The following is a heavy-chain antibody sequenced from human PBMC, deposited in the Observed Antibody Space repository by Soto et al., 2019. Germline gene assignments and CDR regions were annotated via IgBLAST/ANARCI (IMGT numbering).Heavy chain of an antibody. J-gene: IGHJ5*02. CDR2: INPNSGGT. D-gene: IGHD6-13*01. V-gene: IGHV1-2*02. Sequence: XSVKVSCNATGYTFTGYYMHWVRQAPGQGLEWMGWINPNSGGTNYAQKFQGRVTMTRDTSISTAYMELSRLRSDDTAVYYCAREYSSPAYNWFDPWGQGTLVTVSS. CDR3: AREYSSPAYNWFDP. CDR1: GYTFTGYY.